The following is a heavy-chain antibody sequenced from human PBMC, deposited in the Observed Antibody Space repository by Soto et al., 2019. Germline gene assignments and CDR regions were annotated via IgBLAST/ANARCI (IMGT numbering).Heavy chain of an antibody. V-gene: IGHV3-23*01. CDR3: AKILSTVTTYYYGMDV. J-gene: IGHJ6*02. CDR2: ISGSGGDT. Sequence: GGSLRLSCAASGFSFSTYPMTWVRQAPGKRLEGVSSISGSGGDTYYIDSVKGRFTISRDNSKNTVYLQMNSLRAEDTAVYYCAKILSTVTTYYYGMDVWGQGTTVTVSS. D-gene: IGHD4-17*01. CDR1: GFSFSTYP.